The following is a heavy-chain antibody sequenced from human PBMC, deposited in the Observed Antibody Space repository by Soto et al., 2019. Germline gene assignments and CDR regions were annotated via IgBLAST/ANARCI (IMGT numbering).Heavy chain of an antibody. CDR1: GGSFSGYY. CDR2: INHSGST. D-gene: IGHD2-2*02. V-gene: IGHV4-34*01. J-gene: IGHJ6*02. Sequence: SETLSLTCAVYGGSFSGYYWSWIRQPPGKGLEWIGEINHSGSTNYNPSLKSRVTISVDTSKNRFSLKLSSVTAADTAVYYCARGRGPAAIRGGTYNYYYYYGMDVWGQGTTVTVSS. CDR3: ARGRGPAAIRGGTYNYYYYYGMDV.